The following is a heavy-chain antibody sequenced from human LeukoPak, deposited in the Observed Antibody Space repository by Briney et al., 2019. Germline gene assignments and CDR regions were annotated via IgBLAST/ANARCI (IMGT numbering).Heavy chain of an antibody. CDR2: INPNSGGT. D-gene: IGHD2-15*01. CDR1: GYTFTGYY. J-gene: IGHJ4*02. CDR3: ARNPPLAVDFDF. Sequence: ASVKVSCKASGYTFTGYYMHWVRQAPGQGLEWLGWINPNSGGTNYAQKFQGRVTMTRDTSISTAYMELSSLRSEDTAVYYCARNPPLAVDFDFWGPGTMATVSS. V-gene: IGHV1-2*02.